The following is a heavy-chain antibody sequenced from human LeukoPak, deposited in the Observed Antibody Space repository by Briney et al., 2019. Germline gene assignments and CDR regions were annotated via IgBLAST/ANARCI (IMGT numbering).Heavy chain of an antibody. CDR2: FDPEDGET. Sequence: ASVKVSCKASGYTFTSYDINWVRQATGQGLEWMGGFDPEDGETIYAQKFQGRVTMTEDTSTDTAYMELSSLRSEDTAVYYCATGRIHPNAFDIWGQGTMVTVSS. CDR3: ATGRIHPNAFDI. J-gene: IGHJ3*02. CDR1: GYTFTSYD. V-gene: IGHV1-24*01.